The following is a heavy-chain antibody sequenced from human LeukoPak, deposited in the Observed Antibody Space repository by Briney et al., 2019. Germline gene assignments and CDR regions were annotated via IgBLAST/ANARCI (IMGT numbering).Heavy chain of an antibody. V-gene: IGHV3-30*02. CDR2: IRYDGSNK. Sequence: GGSLRLSCAASGFTFSSYGMHWVRQAPGKGLEWVAFIRYDGSNKYYADSVKGRFTISRDNSKNTLYLQMNSLRAEDTAVYYCARADAPSYYYDSSGYYYEGAFDIWGQGTMVTVSS. J-gene: IGHJ3*02. D-gene: IGHD3-22*01. CDR1: GFTFSSYG. CDR3: ARADAPSYYYDSSGYYYEGAFDI.